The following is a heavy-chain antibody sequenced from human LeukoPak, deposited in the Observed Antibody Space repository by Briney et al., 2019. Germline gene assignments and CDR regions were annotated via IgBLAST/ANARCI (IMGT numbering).Heavy chain of an antibody. V-gene: IGHV3-23*01. CDR2: ISGSGGST. CDR1: GFTFSSYA. CDR3: AKDYGDYGGYWYFDL. D-gene: IGHD4-17*01. Sequence: GGSLRLSCAASGFTFSSYAMSWVRQAPGKGLEWVSAISGSGGSTYYADSVKGRFTISRDNSENTLYLQMNSLRAEDTAVYYCAKDYGDYGGYWYFDLWGRGTLVTVSS. J-gene: IGHJ2*01.